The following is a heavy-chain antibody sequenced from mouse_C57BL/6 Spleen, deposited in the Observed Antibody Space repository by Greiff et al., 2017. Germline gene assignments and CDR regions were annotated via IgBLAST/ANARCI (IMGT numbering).Heavy chain of an antibody. CDR1: GYSFTGYY. Sequence: EVQLQQSGPELVKPGASVKISCKASGYSFTGYYMNWVKQSPEKSLEWIGEINPSTGGTTYNQKFKAKATLTVDKSSSTAYMQLKSLTSEDSAVYYCASPFTTVVPYAMDYWGQGTSVTVSS. J-gene: IGHJ4*01. CDR3: ASPFTTVVPYAMDY. D-gene: IGHD1-1*01. CDR2: INPSTGGT. V-gene: IGHV1-42*01.